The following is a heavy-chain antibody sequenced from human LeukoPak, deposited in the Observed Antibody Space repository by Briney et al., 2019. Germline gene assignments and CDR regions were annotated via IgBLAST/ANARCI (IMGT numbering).Heavy chain of an antibody. J-gene: IGHJ4*02. CDR2: ISGSDGST. D-gene: IGHD2-15*01. V-gene: IGHV3-23*01. Sequence: GGSLRLSCAASGFTFSSYGMSWVRQAPGKGLEWVSTISGSDGSTYYADSVKGRFTISRDNSKNTLYLQINSLRAEDTAVYYCAKVWDIVVEVAATYCDYWGQGTLVTVSS. CDR3: AKVWDIVVEVAATYCDY. CDR1: GFTFSSYG.